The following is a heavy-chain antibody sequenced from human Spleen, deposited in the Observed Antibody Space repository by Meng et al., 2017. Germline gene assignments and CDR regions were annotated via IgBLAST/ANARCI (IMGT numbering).Heavy chain of an antibody. D-gene: IGHD6-19*01. V-gene: IGHV3-23*01. CDR3: AKAQYSSGWYGDAFDI. Sequence: GGSLRLSCAASGFNFSSYAMTWVRQAPGKRLEWVSFITTSGSRTYYADSVKGRFTISRDNSKNTLHLQMNSLRGEDTAIFYCAKAQYSSGWYGDAFDIWGQGTMVTVSS. CDR2: ITTSGSRT. CDR1: GFNFSSYA. J-gene: IGHJ3*02.